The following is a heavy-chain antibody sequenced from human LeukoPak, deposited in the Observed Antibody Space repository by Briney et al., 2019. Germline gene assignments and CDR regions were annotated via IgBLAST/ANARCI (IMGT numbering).Heavy chain of an antibody. CDR1: GYSISSGYY. J-gene: IGHJ4*02. D-gene: IGHD6-19*01. CDR2: IYHSGST. CDR3: PRLGIAVAGTLDY. Sequence: YPSETLSLXCAVSGYSISSGYYWGLIRQPPGKGLEWIGNIYHSGSTYYNPSLKSRVTISIDTSKNQFSLKLSSVTAADTAVYYCPRLGIAVAGTLDYWGQGTLVTVSS. V-gene: IGHV4-38-2*01.